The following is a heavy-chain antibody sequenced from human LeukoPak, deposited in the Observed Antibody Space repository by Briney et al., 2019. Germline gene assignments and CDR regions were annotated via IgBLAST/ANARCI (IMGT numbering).Heavy chain of an antibody. D-gene: IGHD1-26*01. V-gene: IGHV3-7*01. J-gene: IGHJ4*02. Sequence: GGSLRLSCAASGFTVSSYWMSWVRQAPGKGLEWVANIKQDGSEKYYVDSVKGRFAISRDNAKNALFLQMNSLRAEDTAVYYCARGRGTDFWGQGTLVTVSS. CDR1: GFTVSSYW. CDR2: IKQDGSEK. CDR3: ARGRGTDF.